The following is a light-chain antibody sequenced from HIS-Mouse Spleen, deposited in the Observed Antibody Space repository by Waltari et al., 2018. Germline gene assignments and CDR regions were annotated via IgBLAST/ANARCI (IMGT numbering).Light chain of an antibody. V-gene: IGLV2-23*01. J-gene: IGLJ2*01. CDR1: SSDVGSYNL. Sequence: QSALTQPASVSGSPGQSITISCTGTSSDVGSYNLVSWYQQHPGKAPKLMIYEGSKRPSGVSNRFSGSKSCNTASLTISGLQAEDEADYYCCPYAGSSNVVFGGGTKLTVL. CDR2: EGS. CDR3: CPYAGSSNVV.